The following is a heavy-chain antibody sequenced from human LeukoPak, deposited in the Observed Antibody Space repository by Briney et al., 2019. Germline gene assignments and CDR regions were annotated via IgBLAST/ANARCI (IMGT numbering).Heavy chain of an antibody. CDR2: IYSGGRT. Sequence: PGGSLRLSCAASGFTVNSNFMSWVRQAPGKGLEWVSVIYSGGRTYYADSVKGRFTISRDNSKNTLHLQMSSLRAEDTALYYCARVYSYGYHFDYWGQGTLVTVSS. V-gene: IGHV3-66*01. CDR3: ARVYSYGYHFDY. J-gene: IGHJ4*02. CDR1: GFTVNSNF. D-gene: IGHD5-18*01.